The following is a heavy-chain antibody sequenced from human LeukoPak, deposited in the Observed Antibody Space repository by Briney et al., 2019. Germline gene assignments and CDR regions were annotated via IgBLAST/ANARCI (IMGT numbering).Heavy chain of an antibody. J-gene: IGHJ4*02. CDR1: GGSFSGYY. Sequence: SETLSLTCAVYGGSFSGYYWSWIRQPPGKGLEWIGEINHSGSTYYNPSLKSRVTISVDTSKNQFSLKLSSVTAADTAVYYCARAEDSSSWYDYWGQGTLVTVSS. CDR3: ARAEDSSSWYDY. V-gene: IGHV4-34*01. D-gene: IGHD6-13*01. CDR2: INHSGST.